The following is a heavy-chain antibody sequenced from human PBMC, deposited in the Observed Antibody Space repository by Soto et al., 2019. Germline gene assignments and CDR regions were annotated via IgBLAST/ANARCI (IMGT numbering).Heavy chain of an antibody. CDR1: GGTFSSYA. V-gene: IGHV1-69*01. Sequence: QVQLVQSGAEVKKPGSSVKVSCKASGGTFSSYAISWVRQAPGQGLEWMGGIIPIFGTANYAQKFQGRVTITADESTSTAYMELSSLRSEDTAVYYCARERFVVWGSYRPAYYYGMDVWGQGTTVTVSS. CDR2: IIPIFGTA. CDR3: ARERFVVWGSYRPAYYYGMDV. J-gene: IGHJ6*02. D-gene: IGHD3-16*02.